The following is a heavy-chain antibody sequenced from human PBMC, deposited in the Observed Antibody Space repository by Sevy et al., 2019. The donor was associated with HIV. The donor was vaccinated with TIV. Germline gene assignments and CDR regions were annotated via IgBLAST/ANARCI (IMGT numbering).Heavy chain of an antibody. Sequence: GGSLRLSCGASGFTFSSYDMHWVRQAAGKGLEWVSGIGSGGDAYYPGSVKGRFTISRENAKNSLYLQMNSQRAGDTAVYYCARSGGYSDYGMDVWGQGTTVTVSS. V-gene: IGHV3-13*01. CDR2: IGSGGDA. CDR3: ARSGGYSDYGMDV. J-gene: IGHJ6*02. D-gene: IGHD5-12*01. CDR1: GFTFSSYD.